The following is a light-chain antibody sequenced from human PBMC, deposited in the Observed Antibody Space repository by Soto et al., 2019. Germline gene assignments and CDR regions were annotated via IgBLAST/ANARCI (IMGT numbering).Light chain of an antibody. V-gene: IGLV2-14*01. CDR3: SSYTSTTNIYV. J-gene: IGLJ1*01. Sequence: QSVLTQPASVSGSPGQSITISCTGSSSDIGDYDFVSWYQQHPGKAPKLMIYEVSNRPSGVSTRFSASKSGNTASLTISGLQAEDEATYYCSSYTSTTNIYVFGGGTKVTAL. CDR1: SSDIGDYDF. CDR2: EVS.